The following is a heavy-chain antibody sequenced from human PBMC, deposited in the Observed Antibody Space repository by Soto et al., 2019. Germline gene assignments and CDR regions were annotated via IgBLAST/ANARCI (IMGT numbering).Heavy chain of an antibody. CDR2: IYYSGST. CDR1: GGSISSYY. D-gene: IGHD2-15*01. Sequence: TSEALSLACTVSGGSISSYYWSWIRQPPGKGLEWIGYIYYSGSTNYNPSLKSRVTISVDTSKNQFSLKLSSVTAADTAVYYCSRDGSDGYDYWGQGTLVTVSS. CDR3: SRDGSDGYDY. V-gene: IGHV4-59*01. J-gene: IGHJ4*02.